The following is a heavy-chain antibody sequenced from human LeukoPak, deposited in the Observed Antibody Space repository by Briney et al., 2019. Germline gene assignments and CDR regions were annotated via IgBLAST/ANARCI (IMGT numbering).Heavy chain of an antibody. CDR2: ISSSGSTI. V-gene: IGHV3-11*04. CDR3: ARSGSYDTWDAFDI. D-gene: IGHD1-26*01. J-gene: IGHJ3*02. CDR1: GFTFSDYY. Sequence: PGGSLRLSCAASGFTFSDYYMSWIRQAPGKGLEWVSYISSSGSTIYYADSVKGRFTISRDNAKNSLYLQMNSLRAEDTAVYYCARSGSYDTWDAFDIWGQGTMVTVSS.